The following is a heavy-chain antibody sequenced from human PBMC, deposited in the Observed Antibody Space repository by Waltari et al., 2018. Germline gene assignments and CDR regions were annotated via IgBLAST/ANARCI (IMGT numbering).Heavy chain of an antibody. CDR2: ISWNSGSI. CDR1: GGSFSGYY. Sequence: VQLQQWGAGLLKPSETLSLTCAVYGGSFSGYYCSWIRQPPGKGLEWVSGISWNSGSIGYADSVKGRFTISRDNAKNSLYLQMNSLRAEDTAVYYCASQLIDSGRDYWGQGTLVTVSS. D-gene: IGHD6-19*01. V-gene: IGHV3-20*04. J-gene: IGHJ4*02. CDR3: ASQLIDSGRDY.